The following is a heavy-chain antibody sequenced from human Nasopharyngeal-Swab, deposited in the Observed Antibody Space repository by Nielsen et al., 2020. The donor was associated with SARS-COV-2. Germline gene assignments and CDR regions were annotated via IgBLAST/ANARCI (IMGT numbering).Heavy chain of an antibody. Sequence: SETLSLTSTVPGGSISSYYWSWIRQPPGKGLEWIGYIYYSGSTNYNPSLKSRVTISVDTSKNQFSLKLSSVTAADTAVYYCARHERYGDYYYGMDVWGQGTTVTVSS. V-gene: IGHV4-59*08. CDR3: ARHERYGDYYYGMDV. D-gene: IGHD4-17*01. CDR2: IYYSGST. CDR1: GGSISSYY. J-gene: IGHJ6*02.